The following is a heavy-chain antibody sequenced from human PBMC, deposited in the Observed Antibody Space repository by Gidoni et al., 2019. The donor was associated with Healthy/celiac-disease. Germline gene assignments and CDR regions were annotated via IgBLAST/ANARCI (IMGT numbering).Heavy chain of an antibody. D-gene: IGHD6-13*01. CDR1: GFTFSSYA. J-gene: IGHJ5*02. V-gene: IGHV3-30-3*01. CDR2: ISYDGSNK. Sequence: QVQLVESGGGVVQPGRSLSLSCAASGFTFSSYAMHWVRQAPGKGLEWVAVISYDGSNKYYADSVKGRFTISRDNSKNTLYLQMNSLRAEDTAVYYCAREGIIAAAGTEGRFDPWGQGTLVTVSS. CDR3: AREGIIAAAGTEGRFDP.